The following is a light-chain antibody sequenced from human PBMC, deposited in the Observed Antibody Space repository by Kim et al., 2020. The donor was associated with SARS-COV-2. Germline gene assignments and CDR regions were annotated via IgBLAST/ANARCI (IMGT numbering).Light chain of an antibody. CDR3: QQLNSYPIT. J-gene: IGKJ5*01. V-gene: IGKV1-9*01. Sequence: GSIGDRFTIACRANQGISNYLALYQQKPGIAPKLLIYAASTLQSGVPSRFSGSGSGTEFTLTITSLQPEDFATYYCQQLNSYPITFGQGTRLEIK. CDR2: AAS. CDR1: QGISNY.